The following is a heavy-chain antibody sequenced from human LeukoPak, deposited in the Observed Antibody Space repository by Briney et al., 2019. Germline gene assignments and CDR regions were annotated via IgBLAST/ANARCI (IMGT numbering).Heavy chain of an antibody. CDR1: EASITSSYW. CDR3: ARDLGYCSGGSCYGLDGNNYYYYGMDV. CDR2: VSHSGST. D-gene: IGHD2-15*01. V-gene: IGHV4-4*02. Sequence: SGTLSLTCAVSEASITSSYWWSWVRQPPGKGLEWIGEVSHSGSTNYNPSLKSRVTMSVDKSKNQFSVKLTSVTAADTAVYYCARDLGYCSGGSCYGLDGNNYYYYGMDVWGQGTTVTVSS. J-gene: IGHJ6*02.